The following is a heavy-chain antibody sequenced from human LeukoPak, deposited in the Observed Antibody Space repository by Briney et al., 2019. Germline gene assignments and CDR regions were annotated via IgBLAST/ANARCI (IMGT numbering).Heavy chain of an antibody. CDR1: GFTFSSYW. Sequence: GGSLRLSCAASGFTFSSYWMTWVRQAPGKGLEWVANIKEDGNEKYYADSVKGRFTVSRDNAANSLYLQVNSLRAEDTAVYYCARDSNYYDGSAYFDALDIWGQGTMVTVSS. J-gene: IGHJ3*02. D-gene: IGHD3-22*01. CDR3: ARDSNYYDGSAYFDALDI. V-gene: IGHV3-7*01. CDR2: IKEDGNEK.